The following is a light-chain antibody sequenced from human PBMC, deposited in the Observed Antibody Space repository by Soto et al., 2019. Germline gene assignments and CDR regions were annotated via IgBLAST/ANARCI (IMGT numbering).Light chain of an antibody. CDR3: QQRASWPLT. V-gene: IGKV3-11*01. CDR1: QSVGGR. CDR2: DAS. Sequence: EIELTQSPATLSLSPGERATLSCRASQSVGGRLGWYQQKPGRAPRLLIYDASIRATGIPARFSGSGSGTDFIPTISSLEPEDFGVYYCQQRASWPLTFGGGTRVEI. J-gene: IGKJ4*01.